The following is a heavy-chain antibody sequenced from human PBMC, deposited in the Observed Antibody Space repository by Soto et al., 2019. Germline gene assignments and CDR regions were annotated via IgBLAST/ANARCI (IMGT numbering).Heavy chain of an antibody. CDR3: GRQVYDSSMGC. CDR2: IIPIFGTA. CDR1: GGTFSSYA. J-gene: IGHJ4*02. D-gene: IGHD3-22*01. V-gene: IGHV1-69*13. Sequence: SVKVSCKASGGTFSSYAISWVRQAPGQGLEWMGGIIPIFGTANYAQKFQGRVTITADESTSTAYMELSSLRSEDTAVDCCGRQVYDSSMGCWGQGTLVSVSS.